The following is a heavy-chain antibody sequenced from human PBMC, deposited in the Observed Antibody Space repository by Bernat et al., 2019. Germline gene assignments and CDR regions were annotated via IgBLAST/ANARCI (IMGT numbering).Heavy chain of an antibody. CDR3: ARDLSWVIAAGGNYYYYYGMDV. J-gene: IGHJ6*02. CDR2: ISSSSSYI. D-gene: IGHD6-13*01. CDR1: GFTFSSYN. V-gene: IGHV3-21*01. Sequence: EVQLVESGGGLVKPGGSLRLSCAASGFTFSSYNMNWVRQAPGKGLEWVSSISSSSSYIYYADSVKGRFTISRDNAKNSLYLQMNSLRAEDTAVYYCARDLSWVIAAGGNYYYYYGMDVWGQGTTVTVSS.